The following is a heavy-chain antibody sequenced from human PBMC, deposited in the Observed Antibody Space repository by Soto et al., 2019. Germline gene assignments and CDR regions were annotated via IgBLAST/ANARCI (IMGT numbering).Heavy chain of an antibody. D-gene: IGHD6-6*01. V-gene: IGHV4-59*08. CDR2: IYYSGST. J-gene: IGHJ3*02. CDR1: GGSISSYY. Sequence: TLSLTCTVSGGSISSYYWILIRQPPGKGLEWIGYIYYSGSTNYNPSLKSRVTISVDTSKNQFSLKLSSVTAADTAVYYCARQLVEYSSPDAFDIWGQGTMVTVSS. CDR3: ARQLVEYSSPDAFDI.